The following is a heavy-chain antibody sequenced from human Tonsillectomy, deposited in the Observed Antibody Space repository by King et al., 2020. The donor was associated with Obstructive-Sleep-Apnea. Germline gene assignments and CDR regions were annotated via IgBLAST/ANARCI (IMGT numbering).Heavy chain of an antibody. J-gene: IGHJ4*02. D-gene: IGHD3-9*01. CDR3: ARAVRYFDWCFDY. Sequence: QLQESGPGLVKPSETLSLTCTVSGGSISSSSYYWGWIRQPPGKGLEWIGSIYYSGSTYYNPSLKSRVTISVDTSKNQFSLKLSSVTAADTAVYYCARAVRYFDWCFDYWGQGTLDTVSS. V-gene: IGHV4-39*07. CDR1: GGSISSSSYY. CDR2: IYYSGST.